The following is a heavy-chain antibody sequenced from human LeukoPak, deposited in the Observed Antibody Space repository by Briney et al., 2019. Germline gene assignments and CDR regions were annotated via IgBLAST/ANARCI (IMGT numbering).Heavy chain of an antibody. D-gene: IGHD6-6*01. CDR1: GYTFTSCV. CDR3: ARLYSSSSDYFDY. J-gene: IGHJ4*02. V-gene: IGHV1-18*01. CDR2: ISAYNGNT. Sequence: ASVNVSCMASGYTFTSCVISWVRQAPGQGLEWMGWISAYNGNTNYAQKLQGRVTMTTDTSTSTVYMELRSLRSDDTAVYYCARLYSSSSDYFDYWGQGTLVTVSS.